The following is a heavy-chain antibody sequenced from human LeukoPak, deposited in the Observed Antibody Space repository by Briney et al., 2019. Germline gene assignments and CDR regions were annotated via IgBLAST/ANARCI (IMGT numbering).Heavy chain of an antibody. CDR1: GVSFSGYY. D-gene: IGHD1-26*01. CDR3: ARGGVGATTMPDWYFDL. J-gene: IGHJ2*01. Sequence: SSETLSLTCAIYGVSFSGYYWSWIRQPPGKGLEWIGEINHSASTNYNPSLKSRVTISVDTSKNQFSLKLSSVTAADTAAYYCARGGVGATTMPDWYFDLWGRGALVTVSS. V-gene: IGHV4-34*01. CDR2: INHSAST.